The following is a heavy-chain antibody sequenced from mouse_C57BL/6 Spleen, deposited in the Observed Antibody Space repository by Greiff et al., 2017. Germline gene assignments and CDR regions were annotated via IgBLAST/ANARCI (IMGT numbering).Heavy chain of an antibody. V-gene: IGHV3-6*01. CDR3: ARDYDYAMDY. J-gene: IGHJ4*01. CDR1: GYSITSGYY. Sequence: EVKLVESGPGLVKPSQSLSLTCSVTGYSITSGYYWNWIRQFPGNQLEWRGYISYDGSNNYNPSLKNRISITRDTSTNQFFLKLNSVTTEDTATYDCARDYDYAMDYWGQGTSVTVSS. D-gene: IGHD2-4*01. CDR2: ISYDGSN.